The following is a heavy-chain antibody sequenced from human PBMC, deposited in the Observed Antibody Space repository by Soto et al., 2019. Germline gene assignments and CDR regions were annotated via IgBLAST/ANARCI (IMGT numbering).Heavy chain of an antibody. Sequence: EVQLVESGGGLVKPGGSLRLSCAASAFTFSSYIMNWVRQAPGKGLEWVSSISSSSNYIYYADSVKGRFTISRDNAKNSLYLQMNSLRAEDTAVYYCARFRSFTVIRGASGRYFDYWGQGTLVPVSS. J-gene: IGHJ4*02. CDR2: ISSSSNYI. D-gene: IGHD3-10*01. CDR3: ARFRSFTVIRGASGRYFDY. CDR1: AFTFSSYI. V-gene: IGHV3-21*01.